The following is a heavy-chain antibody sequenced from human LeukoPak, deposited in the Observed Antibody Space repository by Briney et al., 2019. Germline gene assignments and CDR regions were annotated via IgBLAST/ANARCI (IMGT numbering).Heavy chain of an antibody. J-gene: IGHJ4*02. V-gene: IGHV3-74*03. Sequence: GGSLRLSCAASGFTFSGYWMHWVRQVPGKGLVWVPRINDGGSYTTYADSVEGRFTIFRDNAKNTLYLQMSSLRAEDTAMYFCAREAYGSGQRYSDFWGQGTLVTVSS. CDR3: AREAYGSGQRYSDF. CDR1: GFTFSGYW. D-gene: IGHD6-19*01. CDR2: INDGGSYT.